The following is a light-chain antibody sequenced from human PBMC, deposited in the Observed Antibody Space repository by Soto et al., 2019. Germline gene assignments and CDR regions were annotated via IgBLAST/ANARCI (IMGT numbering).Light chain of an antibody. V-gene: IGLV2-14*03. CDR3: CSYTASSTYV. CDR1: RSDVGAYNY. CDR2: DVS. J-gene: IGLJ1*01. Sequence: QSALTHPASVSGSPGQSITISCTGTRSDVGAYNYVSWYQQHPGKVPKLIVYDVSNWPSGVSDRFSGSKSGNTASLTISGLQAEDEADYYCCSYTASSTYVFGSGTKLTVL.